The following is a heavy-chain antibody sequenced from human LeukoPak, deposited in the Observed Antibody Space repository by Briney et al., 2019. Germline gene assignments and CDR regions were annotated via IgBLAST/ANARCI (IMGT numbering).Heavy chain of an antibody. V-gene: IGHV3-20*04. CDR2: INWNGGST. Sequence: PGESLRLSCAASGFTFDDYGMSWVRQAPGKGLEWVSGINWNGGSTGHADSVKGRFTISRDNAKNSLYLQMNSLRAEDTALYYCARDQDSSSWDYWGQGTLVTVSS. J-gene: IGHJ4*02. CDR3: ARDQDSSSWDY. D-gene: IGHD6-13*01. CDR1: GFTFDDYG.